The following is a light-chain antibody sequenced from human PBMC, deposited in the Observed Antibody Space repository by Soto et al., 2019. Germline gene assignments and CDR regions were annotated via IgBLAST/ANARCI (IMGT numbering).Light chain of an antibody. CDR2: DVS. J-gene: IGLJ1*01. Sequence: QSVLTQPASVSGSPGQSITISCTGTSSDVGGYNYVSWYQQHPGKAPKLMIYDVSNRPSGVSNRFSGSKSGNTASLTISGLQAEYEADYYSSSYSSSSTEVFGTGTMVTVL. CDR3: SSYSSSSTEV. V-gene: IGLV2-14*01. CDR1: SSDVGGYNY.